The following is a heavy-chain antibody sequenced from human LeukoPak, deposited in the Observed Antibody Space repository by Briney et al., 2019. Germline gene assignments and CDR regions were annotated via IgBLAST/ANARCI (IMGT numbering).Heavy chain of an antibody. V-gene: IGHV3-21*01. Sequence: GGSLRLSCEGSGFTFSSYSMIWVRQAPGKGLEWVSSIRGDSTETRHADSLMGRFTISRDNVKKSLYLQMNSLRAEDTAVYYCARGHFGVVLDYWGQGTLVTVSS. CDR1: GFTFSSYS. D-gene: IGHD3-3*01. J-gene: IGHJ4*02. CDR2: IRGDSTET. CDR3: ARGHFGVVLDY.